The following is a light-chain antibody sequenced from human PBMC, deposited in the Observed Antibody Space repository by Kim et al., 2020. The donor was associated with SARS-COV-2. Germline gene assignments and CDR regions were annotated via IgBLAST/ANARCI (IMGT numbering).Light chain of an antibody. J-gene: IGKJ4*01. CDR3: QQSYSTPFA. CDR2: AAS. CDR1: QGISSY. V-gene: IGKV1-9*01. Sequence: DIHLTQSPSFLPASVGDRVTITCRASQGISSYLAWYQQKPGKAPKLLIYAASTLQSGVTSRFSGSGSGTEFTLTISSLQPEDFATYYCQQSYSTPFAFGGGTKVDIK.